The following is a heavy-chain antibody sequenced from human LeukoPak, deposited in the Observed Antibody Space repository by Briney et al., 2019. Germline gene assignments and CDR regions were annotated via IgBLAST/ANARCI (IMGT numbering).Heavy chain of an antibody. D-gene: IGHD2-21*02. CDR2: IYTSGST. CDR1: GGSISSYY. Sequence: SETLSLTCTVSGGSISSYYWSWIRQPAGKGLEWIGRIYTSGSTNYNPSLKSRVTISVDTSKNQFSLKLSSVTAADTAVYYCARDSGLAYCGGDCYSNAFDIWGQGTMVTVSS. CDR3: ARDSGLAYCGGDCYSNAFDI. J-gene: IGHJ3*02. V-gene: IGHV4-4*07.